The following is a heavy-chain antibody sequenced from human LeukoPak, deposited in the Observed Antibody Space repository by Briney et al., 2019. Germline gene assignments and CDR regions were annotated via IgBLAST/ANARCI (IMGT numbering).Heavy chain of an antibody. CDR3: ARGTVYDF. J-gene: IGHJ4*02. Sequence: NPSETLSLTCTVSGGSINTNSYSWGWIRQAPGKGLEWIGSIYYSGTTYYNPSLRSRVTISVDTSKNQFSLKLSSVTAADTAVYYCARGTVYDFWDQGTLVTVS. CDR1: GGSINTNSYS. CDR2: IYYSGTT. D-gene: IGHD2-8*01. V-gene: IGHV4-39*01.